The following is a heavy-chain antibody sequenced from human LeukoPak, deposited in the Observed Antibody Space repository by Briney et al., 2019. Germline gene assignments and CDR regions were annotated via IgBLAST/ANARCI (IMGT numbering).Heavy chain of an antibody. V-gene: IGHV3-30-3*01. J-gene: IGHJ4*02. CDR1: GFTFSSYA. Sequence: GGSLRLSCAASGFTFSSYAMHWVRQAPGKGLEWVAVISYDRSNKYNADSVKGRFTISRDNPKSTLYLQMNSLRGDDTAVYYCAREGHSSSWQLSPGWFDYWGQGTLVTVSS. CDR3: AREGHSSSWQLSPGWFDY. CDR2: ISYDRSNK. D-gene: IGHD6-13*01.